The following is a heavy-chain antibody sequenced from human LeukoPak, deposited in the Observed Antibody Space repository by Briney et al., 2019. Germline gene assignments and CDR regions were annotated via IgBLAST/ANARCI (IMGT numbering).Heavy chain of an antibody. J-gene: IGHJ4*02. Sequence: EASVKVSCKASGYTFTGYYMHWVRQAPGQGLEWMGWINPNSGGTNYAQKFQGRVTMTRDTSISTAYMELSRLRSDDTAVYYCARGGNVLRYFDWLFEAPMDYWGQGTLVAVSS. V-gene: IGHV1-2*02. CDR1: GYTFTGYY. CDR3: ARGGNVLRYFDWLFEAPMDY. CDR2: INPNSGGT. D-gene: IGHD3-9*01.